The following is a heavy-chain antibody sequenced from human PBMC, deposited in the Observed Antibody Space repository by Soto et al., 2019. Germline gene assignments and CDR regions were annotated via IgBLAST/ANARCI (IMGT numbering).Heavy chain of an antibody. CDR3: ARANWNYYYYYYYMDV. V-gene: IGHV3-21*01. CDR2: ISSSSSYI. J-gene: IGHJ6*03. D-gene: IGHD1-7*01. Sequence: PGGSLRLSCAASGFTFSSYSMNWVRQAPGKGLEWVSSISSSSSYIYYADSVKGRFTISRDNAKNSLYQQMNSMRAEDTTVYYCARANWNYYYYYYYMDVWGKGTTVTVSS. CDR1: GFTFSSYS.